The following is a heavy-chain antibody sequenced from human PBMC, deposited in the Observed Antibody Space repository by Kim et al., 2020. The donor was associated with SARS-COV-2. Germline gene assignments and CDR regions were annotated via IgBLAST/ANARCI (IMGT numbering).Heavy chain of an antibody. CDR3: ARHPNGYSSSWYFDY. D-gene: IGHD6-13*01. CDR1: GYTFTSYA. J-gene: IGHJ4*02. CDR2: INAGNGNT. Sequence: ASVKVSCKASGYTFTSYAMHWVRQAPGQRLEWMGWINAGNGNTKYSQKFQGRVTITRDTSASTAYMELSSLRSEDTAVYYCARHPNGYSSSWYFDYWGQGTLVTVSS. V-gene: IGHV1-3*01.